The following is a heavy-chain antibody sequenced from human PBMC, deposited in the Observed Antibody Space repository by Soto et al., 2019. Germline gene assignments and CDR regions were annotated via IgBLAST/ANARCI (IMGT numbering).Heavy chain of an antibody. CDR1: GFSFTDYY. J-gene: IGHJ4*02. D-gene: IGHD1-1*01. CDR2: ISSSGSHT. CDR3: ARALSGDQLSFDY. Sequence: QVQLVESGGDLVQPGGSLRLSCAASGFSFTDYYMSWIRQPPGKGLEWVSHISSSGSHTNYADSVKGRFTISRDNAKNSLYLQMNSLRADDTAVYYCARALSGDQLSFDYWGQGTLVTVSS. V-gene: IGHV3-11*06.